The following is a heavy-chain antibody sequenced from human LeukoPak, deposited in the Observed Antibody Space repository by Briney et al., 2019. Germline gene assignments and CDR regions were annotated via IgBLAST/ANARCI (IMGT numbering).Heavy chain of an antibody. J-gene: IGHJ4*02. CDR3: ARSHFLGSSGWYYG. CDR2: IYYSGST. V-gene: IGHV4-39*07. Sequence: SETLSLTCTVSGGSISSSSYYWGWIRQPPGKGLEWIGSIYYSGSTYYNPSLKSRVTISVDTSKNQFSLKLSSVTAADTAVYYCARSHFLGSSGWYYGWGQGTLVTVSS. CDR1: GGSISSSSYY. D-gene: IGHD6-19*01.